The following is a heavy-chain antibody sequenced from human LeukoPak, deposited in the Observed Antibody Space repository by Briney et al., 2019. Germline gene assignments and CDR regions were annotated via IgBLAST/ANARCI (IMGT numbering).Heavy chain of an antibody. D-gene: IGHD1-14*01. CDR3: ARRPGN. Sequence: GGSLRLSCVASGFAVGSNYMSWARQAPGKGLEWVSLIYSGGAIRYADSVKGRFTISRDSSKNTLFLQMNDLTVEDTARYYCARRPGNWGQGILVTVSS. CDR1: GFAVGSNY. CDR2: IYSGGAI. V-gene: IGHV3-53*01. J-gene: IGHJ4*02.